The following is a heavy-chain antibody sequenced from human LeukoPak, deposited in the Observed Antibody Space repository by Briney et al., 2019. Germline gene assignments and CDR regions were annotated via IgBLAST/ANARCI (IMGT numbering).Heavy chain of an antibody. D-gene: IGHD3-16*02. Sequence: QSGGSLRLSCAASGFTFSSYWMHWVRQAPGKGLVWVSRINSDGSSTSYADSVKGRFTISRDNAKNTLYLRMNSLRAEDTAVYYCASICMWDYVWGSYRYPDYWGQGTLVTVSS. V-gene: IGHV3-74*01. CDR3: ASICMWDYVWGSYRYPDY. CDR2: INSDGSST. J-gene: IGHJ4*02. CDR1: GFTFSSYW.